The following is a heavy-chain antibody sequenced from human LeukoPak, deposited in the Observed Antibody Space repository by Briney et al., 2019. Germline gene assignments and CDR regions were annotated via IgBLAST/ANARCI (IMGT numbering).Heavy chain of an antibody. Sequence: SVKVPCKASGGTFSSYAISWVRQAPGQGLEWMGGIIPIFGTANYAQKFQGRVTITADESTSTAYMELSSLRSEDTAVYYCARESAIYDHYFDYWGQGTLVTVSS. J-gene: IGHJ4*02. V-gene: IGHV1-69*13. CDR3: ARESAIYDHYFDY. CDR2: IIPIFGTA. CDR1: GGTFSSYA. D-gene: IGHD5/OR15-5a*01.